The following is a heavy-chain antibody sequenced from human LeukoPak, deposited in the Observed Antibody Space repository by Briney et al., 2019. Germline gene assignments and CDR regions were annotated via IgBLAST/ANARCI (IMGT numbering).Heavy chain of an antibody. V-gene: IGHV4-34*01. CDR3: ARGRLTTVTDYYYYYYYMDV. J-gene: IGHJ6*03. CDR2: INHSGST. Sequence: PSETLSLTCAVYGGSFSGYYWSWIRQPPGKGMEWIGEINHSGSTNYNPSLKSRVTISVDTSKNQFSLKLRSVTAADTAVYYCARGRLTTVTDYYYYYYYMDVWGKGTTVTVSS. CDR1: GGSFSGYY. D-gene: IGHD4-17*01.